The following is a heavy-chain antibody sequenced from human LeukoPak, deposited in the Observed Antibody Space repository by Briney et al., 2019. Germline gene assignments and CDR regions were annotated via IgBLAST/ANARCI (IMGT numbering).Heavy chain of an antibody. V-gene: IGHV3-30*03. Sequence: GGSLRLTCAASGFTFSSYGMHWVRQAPGKGLEWVAVISYDGGNKYYADSVKGRFTISRDNSKNTLHLQMNSLRAEDTAVYYCARGGKAYYYDRNGYLEYWGQGTLVTVSS. J-gene: IGHJ4*02. CDR3: ARGGKAYYYDRNGYLEY. D-gene: IGHD3-22*01. CDR2: ISYDGGNK. CDR1: GFTFSSYG.